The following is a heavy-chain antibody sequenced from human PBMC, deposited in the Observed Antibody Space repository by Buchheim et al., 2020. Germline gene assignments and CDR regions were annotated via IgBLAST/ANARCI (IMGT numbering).Heavy chain of an antibody. V-gene: IGHV4-59*01. J-gene: IGHJ4*02. CDR1: GGSISSYY. CDR3: TRGAYYYERDS. CDR2: LYFSGST. D-gene: IGHD3-22*01. Sequence: QVQLQESGPGLVKPSEALSLTCTVSGGSISSYYWSWIRQSPGKGLEWIGHLYFSGSTSYNPSLDGRVTISVDTSKNQFSLKMRSVTAADTAVYYCTRGAYYYERDSWGQGIL.